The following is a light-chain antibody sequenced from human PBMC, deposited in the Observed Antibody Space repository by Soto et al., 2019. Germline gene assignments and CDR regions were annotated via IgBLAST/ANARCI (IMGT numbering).Light chain of an antibody. Sequence: SYELTQPLSVSLALGQTATITCGGTNIEDKNVHWYQQKPGQAPVLVIYRGINRPSGIPERFSGSNSGNTATLTIARAQAGDEADYYCQVWDSSSGHVVFGGGTKLTVL. CDR1: NIEDKN. J-gene: IGLJ2*01. CDR2: RGI. CDR3: QVWDSSSGHVV. V-gene: IGLV3-9*01.